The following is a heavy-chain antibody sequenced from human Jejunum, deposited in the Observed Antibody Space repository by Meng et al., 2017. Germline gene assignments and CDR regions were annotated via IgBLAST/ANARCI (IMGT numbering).Heavy chain of an antibody. V-gene: IGHV3-23*01. CDR1: GFNFNNYA. CDR2: ISSSGGST. J-gene: IGHJ4*02. Sequence: GESLKISCAGSGFNFNNYAMNWVRQAPGKGLEWVSAISSSGGSTHYADSVKGRFTISRDNPKNTLYLQMNSLRADYTAVYYCAKDTLGWSDVSRYFDYWGQGTLVTVSS. CDR3: AKDTLGWSDVSRYFDY. D-gene: IGHD1-1*01.